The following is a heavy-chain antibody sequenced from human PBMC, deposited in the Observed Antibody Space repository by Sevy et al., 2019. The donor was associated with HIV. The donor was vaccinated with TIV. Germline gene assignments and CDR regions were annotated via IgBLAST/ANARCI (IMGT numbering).Heavy chain of an antibody. Sequence: SKTLSLTCAVHDGSFSGYYWNWIRQLPGKGLEWIGEINESGITYYNPSLKSRVTISVDTSKKQFSLKLNSVTAVDSAVYFCARSPPVVVVPGAPSWFDPWGQGTLVTISS. J-gene: IGHJ5*02. D-gene: IGHD2-2*01. CDR1: DGSFSGYY. CDR2: INESGIT. V-gene: IGHV4-34*01. CDR3: ARSPPVVVVPGAPSWFDP.